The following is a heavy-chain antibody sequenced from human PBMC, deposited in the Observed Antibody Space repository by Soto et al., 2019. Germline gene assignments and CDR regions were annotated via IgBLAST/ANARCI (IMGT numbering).Heavy chain of an antibody. J-gene: IGHJ6*02. CDR2: INPNSGGT. CDR1: GYTFTGYY. V-gene: IGHV1-2*04. Sequence: QVQLVQSGAEVKKPGASVKVSCKASGYTFTGYYMHWVRQAPGQGLEWMGWINPNSGGTNYAQKFQGWVTMTRDTSISTGYMELSRLRSDDTAVYYCARDHYGSGVYGMDVWGQGTTVTVSS. CDR3: ARDHYGSGVYGMDV. D-gene: IGHD3-10*01.